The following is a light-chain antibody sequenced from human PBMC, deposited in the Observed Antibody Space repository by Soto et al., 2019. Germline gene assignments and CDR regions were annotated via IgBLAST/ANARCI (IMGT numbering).Light chain of an antibody. J-gene: IGKJ1*01. CDR1: QSVSSSY. V-gene: IGKV3-20*01. CDR3: QQYGTSPQT. Sequence: EIVLTQSPGTLSLSPGERATLSCRASQSVSSSYLAWYQQKPGQAPRLLIYGASSRATGIPDRFSGSGSGKDFTLTICRLEPEDFAVYYCQQYGTSPQTFGQGTKVDIK. CDR2: GAS.